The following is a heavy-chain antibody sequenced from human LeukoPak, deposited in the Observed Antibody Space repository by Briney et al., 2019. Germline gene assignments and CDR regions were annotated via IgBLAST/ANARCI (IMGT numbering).Heavy chain of an antibody. V-gene: IGHV3-15*01. J-gene: IGHJ4*02. CDR1: GFTFTIAY. CDR3: TTWSSH. Sequence: GGSLRLSCAASGFTFTIAYMSWVRQAPGKGLEWVGRVKSKTDGGTTEYAAPVYGRFTISRDDSKNTLYLQMNSLKTEDTAVYYCTTWSSHWGQGTLVTVSS. CDR2: VKSKTDGGTT.